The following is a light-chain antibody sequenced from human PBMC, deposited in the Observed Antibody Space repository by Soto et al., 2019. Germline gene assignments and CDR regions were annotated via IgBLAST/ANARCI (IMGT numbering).Light chain of an antibody. J-gene: IGKJ2*01. Sequence: EVVLTQSPGTLSFSPGERATLSCKTSQRVSSDYSAWYQHTPGEPPRLLIFGVSTRPTDVPARFSGSGSGTDFTLTISRLEPEDFAVYYCQHFGDSRYTFGQGTEL. CDR2: GVS. V-gene: IGKV3-20*01. CDR3: QHFGDSRYT. CDR1: QRVSSDY.